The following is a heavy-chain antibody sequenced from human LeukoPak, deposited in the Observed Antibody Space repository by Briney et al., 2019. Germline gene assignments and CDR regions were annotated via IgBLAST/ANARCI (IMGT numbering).Heavy chain of an antibody. CDR1: GFTFGSYA. CDR3: AKNLAAAAPGYFDY. J-gene: IGHJ4*02. V-gene: IGHV3-23*01. D-gene: IGHD6-13*01. Sequence: GGSLRLSCAASGFTFGSYAMTWVRQAPGKGLEWVSGISGGGGSTYYADSVKGRFTISRDNSKNTLYLQMNSLRAEDTAVYYCAKNLAAAAPGYFDYWGQGTLVTVSS. CDR2: ISGGGGST.